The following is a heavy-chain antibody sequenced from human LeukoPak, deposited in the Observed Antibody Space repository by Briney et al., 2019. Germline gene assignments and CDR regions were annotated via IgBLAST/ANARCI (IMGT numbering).Heavy chain of an antibody. D-gene: IGHD5-18*01. V-gene: IGHV4-4*02. CDR1: GDSISNSNW. Sequence: PSETLSLTCTVSGDSISNSNWWSWVRQSPGKGLEWIGEIFHTGNTNYHPSLESRISMSLDKSKNQFSLNLSSVTAAGTAVYYCATRIMTASRFFDFWGRGTLVTVSA. CDR3: ATRIMTASRFFDF. J-gene: IGHJ4*02. CDR2: IFHTGNT.